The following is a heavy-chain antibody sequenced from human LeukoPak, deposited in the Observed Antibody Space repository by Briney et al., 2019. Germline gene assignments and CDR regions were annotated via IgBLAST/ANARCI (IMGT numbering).Heavy chain of an antibody. D-gene: IGHD4-23*01. CDR2: IYSGGST. CDR3: ARGGYGANDDAFDI. J-gene: IGHJ3*02. V-gene: IGHV3-66*01. Sequence: GGSLRLSCAASGFTVSSKYMSWVRQAPGKGLEWVSVIYSGGSTYYADSVKGRFTISRDNAKNSLFLQMNSLRDEDTAVYYCARGGYGANDDAFDIWGQGTMVTVSS. CDR1: GFTVSSKY.